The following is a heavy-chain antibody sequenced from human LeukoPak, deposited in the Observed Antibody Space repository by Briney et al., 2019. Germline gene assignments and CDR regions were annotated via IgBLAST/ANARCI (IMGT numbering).Heavy chain of an antibody. D-gene: IGHD6-19*01. J-gene: IGHJ3*02. CDR1: GGSISSYY. CDR2: IYTSGST. Sequence: PSETLSLTCTVSGGSISSYYWSWIRQPAGKGLEWIGRIYTSGSTNYNPSLKSRVTMSVDTSKNQFSLKLSSVTAADTAVYYCARHYVTAVAGTDAFDIWGQGTMVTVSS. CDR3: ARHYVTAVAGTDAFDI. V-gene: IGHV4-4*07.